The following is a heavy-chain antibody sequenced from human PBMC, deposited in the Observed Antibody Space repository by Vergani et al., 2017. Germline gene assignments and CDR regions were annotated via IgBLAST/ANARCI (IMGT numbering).Heavy chain of an antibody. J-gene: IGHJ5*02. CDR2: IWYDGSNK. CDR1: GFTFSSYG. V-gene: IGHV3-33*01. D-gene: IGHD1-26*01. CDR3: ARGAWKLNPPDP. Sequence: QVQLVESGGGVVQPGRSLRLSCAASGFTFSSYGMHWVRQAPGKGLEWVAVIWYDGSNKYYADSVKGRFTISRDNSKNTLYLQMNSLRAEDTAVYYCARGAWKLNPPDPWGQGTLVTVSS.